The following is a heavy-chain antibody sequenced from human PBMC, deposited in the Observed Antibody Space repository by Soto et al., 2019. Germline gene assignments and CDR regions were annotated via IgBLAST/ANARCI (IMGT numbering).Heavy chain of an antibody. J-gene: IGHJ4*02. CDR1: GYTFTSYY. D-gene: IGHD4-17*01. CDR3: AREGIGRYGDYGYYFDY. CDR2: INPSGGST. V-gene: IGHV1-46*03. Sequence: QVQLVQSGAEVKKPGASVMVSCKASGYTFTSYYMHWVRQAPGQGLEWMGIINPSGGSTSYAQKFQGRVTMTRDTSTSTVYMELSSLRSEDTAVYYCAREGIGRYGDYGYYFDYWGQGTLVTVSS.